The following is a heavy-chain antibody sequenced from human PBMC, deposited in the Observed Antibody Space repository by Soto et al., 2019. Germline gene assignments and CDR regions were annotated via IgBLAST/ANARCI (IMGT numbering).Heavy chain of an antibody. CDR2: ISAYNGNT. Sequence: ASVKVSCKASGYAFTSYGISWVRQAPGQGLEWMGWISAYNGNTNYAQKLQGRVTMTTDTSTSTAYMELRSLRSDDTAVYYCASLYSGYDYYYYYYMDVWGKGTTVTVSS. CDR3: ASLYSGYDYYYYYYMDV. J-gene: IGHJ6*03. V-gene: IGHV1-18*01. D-gene: IGHD5-12*01. CDR1: GYAFTSYG.